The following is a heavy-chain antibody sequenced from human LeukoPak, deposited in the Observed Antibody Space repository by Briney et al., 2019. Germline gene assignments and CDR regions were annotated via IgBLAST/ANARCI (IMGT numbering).Heavy chain of an antibody. CDR2: IYYSGST. D-gene: IGHD6-19*01. Sequence: SETLSLTCTVSGGSISSSSYYWGWIRQAPGKGLEWIGSIYYSGSTYYNPSLKSRVTISVDTSKNQFSLKLSSVTAADTAVYYCARQWVPVAGSDAFDIWGQGTMVTVSS. J-gene: IGHJ3*02. CDR3: ARQWVPVAGSDAFDI. V-gene: IGHV4-39*01. CDR1: GGSISSSSYY.